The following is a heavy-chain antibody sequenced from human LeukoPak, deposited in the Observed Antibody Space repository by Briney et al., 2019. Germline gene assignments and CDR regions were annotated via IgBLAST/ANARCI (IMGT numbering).Heavy chain of an antibody. Sequence: SSETLSLTCTVSGGSISSSSHYWGWIRQPPGKGLEWIGSIYYSGSTYFSPSLKSRVTISVDTSKNQFSLKLSSVTAADTAVYYCARPTGTTKDYWGQGTLVTVSS. CDR3: ARPTGTTKDY. CDR2: IYYSGST. D-gene: IGHD1-7*01. CDR1: GGSISSSSHY. J-gene: IGHJ4*02. V-gene: IGHV4-39*07.